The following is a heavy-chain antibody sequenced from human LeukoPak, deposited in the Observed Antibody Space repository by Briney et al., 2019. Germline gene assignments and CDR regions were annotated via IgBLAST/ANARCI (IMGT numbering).Heavy chain of an antibody. CDR2: ISVSGGST. CDR1: GFTFSSYA. D-gene: IGHD2-15*01. V-gene: IGHV3-23*01. CDR3: ARTPKVYCSGGSCYPDY. J-gene: IGHJ4*02. Sequence: GGSLRLSCAASGFTFSSYAMSWVRQAPGKGLEWVSAISVSGGSTYYADSVKCRFTISRDNSKNTLYLQMNSLRAEDTAVYYCARTPKVYCSGGSCYPDYWGQGTMVTVSS.